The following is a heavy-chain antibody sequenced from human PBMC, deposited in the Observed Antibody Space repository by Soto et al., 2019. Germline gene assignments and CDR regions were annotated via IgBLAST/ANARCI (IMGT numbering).Heavy chain of an antibody. V-gene: IGHV4-4*02. D-gene: IGHD2-15*01. CDR1: GGSIRSSNW. CDR2: IYHSGST. Sequence: QVQLQESGPGLVKPSGTLSLTCAVSGGSIRSSNWWRWVRQPPGKGLEWIGEIYHSGSTNYNPSLKSRVTISVDKSKNQFSLKLSSVTAADTAVYYCARGACSGGSGAASFGWFDPWGQGTLVTVSS. CDR3: ARGACSGGSGAASFGWFDP. J-gene: IGHJ5*02.